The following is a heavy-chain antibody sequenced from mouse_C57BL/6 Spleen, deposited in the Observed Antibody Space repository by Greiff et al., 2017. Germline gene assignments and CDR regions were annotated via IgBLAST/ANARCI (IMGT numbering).Heavy chain of an antibody. V-gene: IGHV5-4*01. CDR2: ISDGGSYT. CDR1: GFTFSSYA. J-gene: IGHJ2*01. D-gene: IGHD1-1*01. CDR3: ARYYYGSSYGY. Sequence: EVQGVESGGGLVKPGGSLKLSCAASGFTFSSYAMSWVRQTPEKRLEWVATISDGGSYTYYPDTVKGRFTISRDNAKNNLYLQMSHLKSEDTAMYYCARYYYGSSYGYWGQGTTLTVSS.